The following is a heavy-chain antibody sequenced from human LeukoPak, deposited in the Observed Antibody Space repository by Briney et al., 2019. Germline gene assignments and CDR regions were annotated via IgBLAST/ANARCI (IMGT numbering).Heavy chain of an antibody. CDR1: GGSISSSSYY. D-gene: IGHD2/OR15-2a*01. CDR3: ARRIRGLSDFDY. J-gene: IGHJ4*02. CDR2: IYYSGST. V-gene: IGHV4-39*01. Sequence: PSETLSLTCTVSGGSISSSSYYWGWIRQPPGKGLEWIGSIYYSGSTYYNPSLKSRVTISVDTSKNQFSLKLSSVTAADTAVYYCARRIRGLSDFDYWGQGTLVTVSS.